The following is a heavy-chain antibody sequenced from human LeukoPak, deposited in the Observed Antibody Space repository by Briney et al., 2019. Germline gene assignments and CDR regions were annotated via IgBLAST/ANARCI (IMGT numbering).Heavy chain of an antibody. CDR1: GFTFSSYW. Sequence: GGSLRLSCAASGFTFSSYWMHWVRQAPGKGLVWVSGINSDGSSTSYADSVKGRFTISRDNAKNMVYLQIYSLRAEDTAVHYCVRDYTSGWYFDYWGQGTLVTVSS. V-gene: IGHV3-74*01. CDR3: VRDYTSGWYFDY. CDR2: INSDGSST. J-gene: IGHJ4*02. D-gene: IGHD6-19*01.